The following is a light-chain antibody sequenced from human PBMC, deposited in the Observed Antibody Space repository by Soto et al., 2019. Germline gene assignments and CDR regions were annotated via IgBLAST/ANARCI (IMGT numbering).Light chain of an antibody. CDR3: QSYDSSLSGWV. J-gene: IGLJ3*02. CDR1: SSNIGAGYD. Sequence: QLVLTQPPSVSGAPGQRVTISCTGSSSNIGAGYDVHWYQQLPGTAPKLLIYGNSNRPSGVPDRFSGSKSGTSASLAITGLQAEDEADYYGQSYDSSLSGWVFGGGTKVTVL. V-gene: IGLV1-40*01. CDR2: GNS.